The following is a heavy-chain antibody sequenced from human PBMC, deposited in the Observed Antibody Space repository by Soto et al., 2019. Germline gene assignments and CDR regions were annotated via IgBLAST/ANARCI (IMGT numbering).Heavy chain of an antibody. J-gene: IGHJ3*02. Sequence: GAPMKVSGKASGYAFPGYYMHWVRQAPGKGLEGMGWINPNSGGTNYAQKFQGWVTMTRDTSISTAYMELSRLRPDDTAVYYCAGTRNGYSSGWHHENYAFDIWGQGTMVTVSS. CDR2: INPNSGGT. D-gene: IGHD6-19*01. V-gene: IGHV1-2*04. CDR3: AGTRNGYSSGWHHENYAFDI. CDR1: GYAFPGYY.